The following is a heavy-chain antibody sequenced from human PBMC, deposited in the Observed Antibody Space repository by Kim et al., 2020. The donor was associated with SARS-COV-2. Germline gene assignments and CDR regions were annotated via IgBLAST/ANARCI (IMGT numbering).Heavy chain of an antibody. J-gene: IGHJ1*01. V-gene: IGHV3-23*01. CDR3: AKEGAPGGEGYFQH. D-gene: IGHD2-21*01. CDR1: GFTFSSYA. CDR2: IFGSGSST. Sequence: GGSLRLSCAASGFTFSSYAMSWVRQVPGKGLEWVSAIFGSGSSTYYADSVKGRFTISRDNSKNTLYLQMNSLGAEDTAVYYCAKEGAPGGEGYFQHWGQGTLVTVSS.